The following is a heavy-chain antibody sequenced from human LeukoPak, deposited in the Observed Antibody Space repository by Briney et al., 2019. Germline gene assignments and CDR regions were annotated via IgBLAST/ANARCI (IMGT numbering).Heavy chain of an antibody. V-gene: IGHV3-30*04. D-gene: IGHD5-24*01. CDR1: GFTFSSYA. Sequence: GGSLRLSCAASGFTFSSYAMHWVRQAPGKGLEWVALISYDGSNKYRADSVKGRFTISRDNSKNTLYLQMNSLRSEDTAVYYCARDNSVRDEAWWFNPWGQGTLVTVSS. CDR3: ARDNSVRDEAWWFNP. CDR2: ISYDGSNK. J-gene: IGHJ5*02.